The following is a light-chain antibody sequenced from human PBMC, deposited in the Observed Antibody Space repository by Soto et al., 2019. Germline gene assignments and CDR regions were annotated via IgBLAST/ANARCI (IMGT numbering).Light chain of an antibody. J-gene: IGKJ4*02. V-gene: IGKV1-9*01. CDR3: QQFNRSPFT. Sequence: DIQLTQSPSFLSASVGDRLTITCRASQDIRSSLAWYQQKPGKAPNLLISTVSTLQSGVPSRLSGSRSGTEVTLTHSRLQPDDSSTYYWQQFNRSPFTFGGGTKVEL. CDR1: QDIRSS. CDR2: TVS.